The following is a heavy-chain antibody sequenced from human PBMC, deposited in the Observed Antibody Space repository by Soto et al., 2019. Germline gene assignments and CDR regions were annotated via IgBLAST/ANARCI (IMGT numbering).Heavy chain of an antibody. CDR2: IYSGGYT. CDR3: ATPPGGGGY. Sequence: EVQLVESGGGLIQPGGSLRLSCAVSGFTVSNNYMSWVRQAPGKGLEGVSVIYSGGYTAYGDSVKGRFTISRDNSKNPFFLQNDGRGAAATAFDSWATPPGGGGYWGQGTLVTVSS. D-gene: IGHD3-10*01. V-gene: IGHV3-53*01. CDR1: GFTVSNNY. J-gene: IGHJ4*02.